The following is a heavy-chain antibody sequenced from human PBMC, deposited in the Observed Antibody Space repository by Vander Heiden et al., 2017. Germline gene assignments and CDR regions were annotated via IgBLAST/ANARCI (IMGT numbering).Heavy chain of an antibody. CDR2: ISGSGGST. CDR1: GFTFSRYA. CDR3: AKDSRKPKPETAFDI. J-gene: IGHJ3*02. Sequence: EVQLLESGGGLVQPGGSLRLSCAASGFTFSRYALSWVRQVPGKGLEWVSAISGSGGSTYYADSVKGRFTISRDNSKNTLYLQMNSLRAEDTAVYYCAKDSRKPKPETAFDIWGQGTMVTVSS. V-gene: IGHV3-23*01.